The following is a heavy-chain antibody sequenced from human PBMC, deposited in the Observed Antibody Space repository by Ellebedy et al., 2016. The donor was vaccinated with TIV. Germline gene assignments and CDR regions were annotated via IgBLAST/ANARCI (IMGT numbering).Heavy chain of an antibody. J-gene: IGHJ4*02. Sequence: GESLKISCAASGFPFTDYALHWVRQAPGKGLEWVAGISYDGRNKNYADSVKGRFTISRDNSKSTLYLQMNSLRPEDTAVYYCATHYSDTSGNHYAGGYWGQGTLGTVSS. CDR2: ISYDGRNK. D-gene: IGHD3-22*01. CDR1: GFPFTDYA. CDR3: ATHYSDTSGNHYAGGY. V-gene: IGHV3-30*03.